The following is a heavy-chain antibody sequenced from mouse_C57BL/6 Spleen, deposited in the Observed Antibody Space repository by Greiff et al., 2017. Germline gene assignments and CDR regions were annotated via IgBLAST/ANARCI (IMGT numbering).Heavy chain of an antibody. D-gene: IGHD2-13*01. CDR3: TRSGEAY. CDR1: GYTFTDYE. Sequence: VQLVESGAELVRPGASVTLSCKASGYTFTDYEMHWVKQTPVHGLEWIGAIDPETGGTAYNQKFKGKAILTADKSSSTAYMELRSLTSEDSAVYYCTRSGEAYWGQGTLVTVSA. CDR2: IDPETGGT. J-gene: IGHJ3*01. V-gene: IGHV1-15*01.